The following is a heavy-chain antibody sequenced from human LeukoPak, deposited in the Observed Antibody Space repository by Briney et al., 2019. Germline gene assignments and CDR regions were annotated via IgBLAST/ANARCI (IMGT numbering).Heavy chain of an antibody. CDR1: GFTFSSYE. Sequence: GGSLRLSCAASGFTFSSYEMNWVRQAPGKGLEWVAYSSYSGSIIYYADSVKGRFTISRDNSKNLLYLQMSSLRAEDTATYYCAGCSGWYMGAPFDYWGQGTLVTVSS. J-gene: IGHJ4*02. CDR2: SSYSGSII. CDR3: AGCSGWYMGAPFDY. D-gene: IGHD6-19*01. V-gene: IGHV3-48*03.